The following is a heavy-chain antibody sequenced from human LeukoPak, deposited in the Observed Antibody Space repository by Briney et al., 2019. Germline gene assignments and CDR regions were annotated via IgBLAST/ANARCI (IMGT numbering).Heavy chain of an antibody. CDR3: ARAILTPSGFVWHFDL. J-gene: IGHJ2*01. CDR1: GGSISTGVYY. Sequence: SETLSLTCTASGGSISTGVYYWSWIRQHPGKGLEWIGYNTYYNPSLKSRVTTSVDTSKSQFSLKLTSVTAADTAVYHCARAILTPSGFVWHFDLWGRGTLVTVSS. CDR2: NT. V-gene: IGHV4-31*03. D-gene: IGHD3-3*01.